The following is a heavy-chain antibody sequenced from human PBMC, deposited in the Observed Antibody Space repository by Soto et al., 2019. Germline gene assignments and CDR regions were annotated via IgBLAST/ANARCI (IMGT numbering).Heavy chain of an antibody. CDR1: GYTFTSYG. D-gene: IGHD2-15*01. CDR3: ARAPPVTVVAYYYYCMDV. V-gene: IGHV1-18*04. J-gene: IGHJ6*02. CDR2: ISAYNGNT. Sequence: QVQLVQSGAEVKKPGASVKVSCKASGYTFTSYGISWVRQAPGQGLEWMGWISAYNGNTNYAQKLQRRVTMTTDTSTSTAYMELRSLRSDDTAVYACARAPPVTVVAYYYYCMDVWGQGTTVTVSS.